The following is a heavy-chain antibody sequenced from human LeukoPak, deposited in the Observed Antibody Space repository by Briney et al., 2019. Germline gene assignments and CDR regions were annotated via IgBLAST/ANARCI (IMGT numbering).Heavy chain of an antibody. CDR2: INHSGST. D-gene: IGHD2-2*03. Sequence: PGGSLRLSCAASGFTFSSYWMSWVRQPPGKGLEWIGEINHSGSTNYNPSLKSRVTISVDTSKNQFSLKLSSVTAADTAVYYCAREVDIVVVPAAIWFDPWGQGTLVTVSS. CDR3: AREVDIVVVPAAIWFDP. CDR1: GFTFSSYW. V-gene: IGHV4-34*01. J-gene: IGHJ5*02.